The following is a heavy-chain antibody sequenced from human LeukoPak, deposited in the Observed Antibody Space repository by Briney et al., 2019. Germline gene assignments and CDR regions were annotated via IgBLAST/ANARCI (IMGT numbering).Heavy chain of an antibody. V-gene: IGHV4-34*01. CDR2: ISHSGST. J-gene: IGHJ6*02. CDR3: ARGSSDGAYYYYGMDV. CDR1: GGSFSGYY. Sequence: SETLSLTCAVYGGSFSGYYWSWIRQPPGKGLEWIGEISHSGSTNYNPSLKSRVTISVDTSKNQFSLKLSSVTAADTAVYYCARGSSDGAYYYYGMDVWGQGTTVTVSS. D-gene: IGHD3-10*01.